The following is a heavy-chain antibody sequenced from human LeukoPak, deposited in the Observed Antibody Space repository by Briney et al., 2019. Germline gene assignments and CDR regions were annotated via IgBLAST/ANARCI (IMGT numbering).Heavy chain of an antibody. V-gene: IGHV1-46*01. CDR3: ARAAGRAAAGNYYYYYYMDV. J-gene: IGHJ6*03. D-gene: IGHD6-13*01. Sequence: GASVKVSCKASGYTFTSYYMHWVRQAPGQGLEWMGIINPSGGSTSYAQKFQGRVTMTRDMSTSTVYMELSSLRSEDTAVYYCARAAGRAAAGNYYYYYYMDVRGKGTTVTVSS. CDR2: INPSGGST. CDR1: GYTFTSYY.